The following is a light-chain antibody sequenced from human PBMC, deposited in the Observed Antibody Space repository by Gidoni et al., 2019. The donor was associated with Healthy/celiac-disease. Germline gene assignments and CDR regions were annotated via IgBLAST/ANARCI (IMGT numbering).Light chain of an antibody. CDR3: QQYGSSPPYT. CDR1: QSVSSSY. CDR2: GAS. Sequence: EIVLTQSPGTLSLSPGERATLSCRASQSVSSSYLAWYQQKPGQAHRLLFYGASSRATGIPDRFSGSGSGTDFTLTISRLEPEDSAVYYCQQYGSSPPYTFGQGTKLEIK. J-gene: IGKJ2*01. V-gene: IGKV3-20*01.